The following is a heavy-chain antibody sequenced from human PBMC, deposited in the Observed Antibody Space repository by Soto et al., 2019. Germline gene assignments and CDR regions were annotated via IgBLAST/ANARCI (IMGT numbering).Heavy chain of an antibody. CDR3: ARDSAPPHYYDSSGYYPFDY. J-gene: IGHJ4*02. CDR2: IYYSGST. Sequence: SETLSLTCTVSGGSVSSGSYYWSWIRQPPGKGLEWIGYIYYSGSTNYNPSLKSRVTISVDTSKNQFSLKLSSVTAADTAVYYCARDSAPPHYYDSSGYYPFDYWGQGTLVTVSS. D-gene: IGHD3-22*01. V-gene: IGHV4-61*01. CDR1: GGSVSSGSYY.